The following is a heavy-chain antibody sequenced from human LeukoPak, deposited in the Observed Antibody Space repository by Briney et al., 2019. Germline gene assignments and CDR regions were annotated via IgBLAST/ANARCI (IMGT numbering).Heavy chain of an antibody. V-gene: IGHV1-18*01. Sequence: EASVKVSCKASGYTFTSYGISWVRQAPGQGLEWMGWISAYNGNTNYAQKLQGRVTMTTDTSTSTAYMELSSLRSEDTAVYYCARSPPDFWSGYADYWGQGTLVTVSS. J-gene: IGHJ4*02. CDR2: ISAYNGNT. CDR1: GYTFTSYG. CDR3: ARSPPDFWSGYADY. D-gene: IGHD3-3*01.